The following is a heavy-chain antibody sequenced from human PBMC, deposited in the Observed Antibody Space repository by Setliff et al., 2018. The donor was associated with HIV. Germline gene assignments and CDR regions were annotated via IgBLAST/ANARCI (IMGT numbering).Heavy chain of an antibody. CDR3: ARLGMAAAGSNWFDP. CDR1: AGSLGGAFDSFY. J-gene: IGHJ5*02. V-gene: IGHV4-39*01. CDR2: IYHSGST. D-gene: IGHD6-13*01. Sequence: PSETLSLTCDVVAGSLGGAFDSFYWTWIRQPPGKGLEWIGIIYHSGSTYYNPSLKSRVTISVDTSKNQFSLKMTSVTAADTAVYYCARLGMAAAGSNWFDPWGQGTLVTVSS.